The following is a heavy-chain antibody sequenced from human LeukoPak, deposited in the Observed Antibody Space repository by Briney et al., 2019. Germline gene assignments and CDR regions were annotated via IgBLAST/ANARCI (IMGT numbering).Heavy chain of an antibody. V-gene: IGHV2-70*11. Sequence: SGPALVKPTQTLTLTCTFSGFSLSTSGMCVSWIRQPPRKALEWLARIDRDDDEYYSTSLKTRLTISKDTSKNQVVLTMTNMDPVDTATYYCARIHIAAAGTPFSLIAMDVWGQGTTVTVSS. CDR2: IDRDDDE. CDR1: GFSLSTSGMC. D-gene: IGHD6-13*01. CDR3: ARIHIAAAGTPFSLIAMDV. J-gene: IGHJ6*02.